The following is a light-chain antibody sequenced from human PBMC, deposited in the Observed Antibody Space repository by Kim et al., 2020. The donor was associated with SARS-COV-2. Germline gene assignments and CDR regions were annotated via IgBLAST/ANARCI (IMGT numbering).Light chain of an antibody. CDR3: QQRSNWPPYT. CDR1: QSVSSY. V-gene: IGKV3-11*01. Sequence: EIVSTQSPATLSLSPGERATLSCRASQSVSSYLAWYQQKPGQAPRLLIYDASNRATGIPARFSGSGSGTDFTLTISSLEPEDFAVYYCQQRSNWPPYTFGQGTKLEI. J-gene: IGKJ2*01. CDR2: DAS.